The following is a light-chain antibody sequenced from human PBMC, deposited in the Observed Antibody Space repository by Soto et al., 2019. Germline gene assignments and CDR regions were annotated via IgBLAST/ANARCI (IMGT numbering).Light chain of an antibody. Sequence: DVVMTQSPLSLPVTLGQSASISCTSSQSLVYADGNTYLNWLQQRPGQSPMRLIYKVFNRDSGVPDRFSGSASGSEFTLTSSRVEAEDIGVYYFMQTEHWTYTFGRGTKLEIK. CDR1: QSLVYADGNTY. CDR3: MQTEHWTYT. J-gene: IGKJ2*01. V-gene: IGKV2-30*01. CDR2: KVF.